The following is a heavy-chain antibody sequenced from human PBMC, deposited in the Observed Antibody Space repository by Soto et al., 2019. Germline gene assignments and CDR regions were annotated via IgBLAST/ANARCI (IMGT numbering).Heavy chain of an antibody. CDR2: IKSKSDGGTT. J-gene: IGHJ5*02. Sequence: GGSLRLSCAASGFTFSDAWMSWVRQAPGKGWDWVGRIKSKSDGGTTEYAAPVRGRFTISRDDSKNTLYLQMNSLKTEDTAVYYCTTDLWRIAVVVGSTGYFNPWGQGTPVTVSS. V-gene: IGHV3-15*01. CDR1: GFTFSDAW. CDR3: TTDLWRIAVVVGSTGYFNP. D-gene: IGHD2-15*01.